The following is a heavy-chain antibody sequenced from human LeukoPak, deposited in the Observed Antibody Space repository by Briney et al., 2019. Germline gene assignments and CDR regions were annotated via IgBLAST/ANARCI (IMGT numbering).Heavy chain of an antibody. Sequence: GGSLRLSCAASGFTFSSYGMHWVRQAPGKGLEWVAVISYDGSNKYYADSVKGRFTISRDNSKNTLYLQMNSLRAEDTAVYYCAKDLGDFWSGYYTPYFDYWGQGTLVTVSS. J-gene: IGHJ4*02. V-gene: IGHV3-30*18. CDR2: ISYDGSNK. CDR1: GFTFSSYG. CDR3: AKDLGDFWSGYYTPYFDY. D-gene: IGHD3-3*01.